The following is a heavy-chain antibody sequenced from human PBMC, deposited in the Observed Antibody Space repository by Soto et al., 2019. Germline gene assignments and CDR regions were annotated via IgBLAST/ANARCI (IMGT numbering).Heavy chain of an antibody. CDR2: IWYDGSNK. CDR3: ARDSRLYYYGMDV. J-gene: IGHJ6*02. V-gene: IGHV3-33*01. CDR1: GFTFSSYG. Sequence: QVQLVESGGGVVQPGRSLRLSCAASGFTFSSYGMHWVRQAPGKGLEWVAVIWYDGSNKYYADSVKGRFTISRDNSKNTLYLQMNSLRAEDTAVYYCARDSRLYYYGMDVWGQGNTVTVSS.